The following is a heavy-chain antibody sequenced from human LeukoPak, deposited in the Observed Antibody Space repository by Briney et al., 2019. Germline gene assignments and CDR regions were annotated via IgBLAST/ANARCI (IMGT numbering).Heavy chain of an antibody. D-gene: IGHD2-15*01. CDR3: AEDIGGGLLEY. V-gene: IGHV3-43*02. J-gene: IGHJ4*02. Sequence: GGSLRLSCVASGFNFGANSMHWARQVPGKGLEWVSLINGDGYTYYAASVNGRFTVSRDNRKNSLYLQMSSLRPEDSALYYCAEDIGGGLLEYWGQGTLVTVSS. CDR1: GFNFGANS. CDR2: INGDGYT.